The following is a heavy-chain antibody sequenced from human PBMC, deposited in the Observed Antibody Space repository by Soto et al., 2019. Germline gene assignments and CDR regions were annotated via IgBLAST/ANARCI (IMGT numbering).Heavy chain of an antibody. V-gene: IGHV4-59*08. D-gene: IGHD3-3*01. Sequence: SETLSLTCTVSGGSISSYYWSWIRQPPGKGLEWIGYIYYSGSTNYNPSLKSRVTISVDTSKNQLSLKLSSVTAADTAVYYCARLTDFWSGNFDYWGQGTLVTVSS. CDR3: ARLTDFWSGNFDY. J-gene: IGHJ4*02. CDR1: GGSISSYY. CDR2: IYYSGST.